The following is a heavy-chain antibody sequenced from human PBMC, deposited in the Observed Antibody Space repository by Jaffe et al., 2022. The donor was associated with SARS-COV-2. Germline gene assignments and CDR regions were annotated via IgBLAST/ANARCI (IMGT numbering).Heavy chain of an antibody. Sequence: EAQLLESGGDLVQPGGSLRLSCAASGFSFRSYAMSWVRQAPGKGLEWVSGISGGGTTYYADSVKGRFTISRDNSKIMLYLQVHSLRAEDTAVYYCARDRPATRGAWFFDLWGRGTLITVSS. D-gene: IGHD3-10*01. CDR3: ARDRPATRGAWFFDL. V-gene: IGHV3-23*01. J-gene: IGHJ2*01. CDR2: ISGGGTT. CDR1: GFSFRSYA.